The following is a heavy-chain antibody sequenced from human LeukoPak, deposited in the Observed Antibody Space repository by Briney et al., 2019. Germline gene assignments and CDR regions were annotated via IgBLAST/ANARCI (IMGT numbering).Heavy chain of an antibody. CDR3: ATRGKNFDY. J-gene: IGHJ4*02. CDR1: GGSINNYY. V-gene: IGHV4-59*12. CDR2: IYYTGST. Sequence: SETLSLTCTVSGGSINNYYWSWVRQPPGAGLEWLAYIYYTGSTNYNPSLKTRLTISVDTFKNQFSLRLNSVTAADTAVYYCATRGKNFDYWGQGTLVTVSS.